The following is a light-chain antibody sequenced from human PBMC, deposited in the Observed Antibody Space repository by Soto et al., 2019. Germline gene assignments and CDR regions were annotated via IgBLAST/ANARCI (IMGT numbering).Light chain of an antibody. CDR1: HSVSSTY. V-gene: IGKV3-20*01. Sequence: EIVLTQSRGTLSLSPGEKAALSCGASHSVSSTYLAWYQQKPGQAPRLLIYGASSRATGIPDRFSGSGSGTDFTLTISRLEPEDFAVYYCQQYGSSPPYTFGQGTKLEI. CDR3: QQYGSSPPYT. J-gene: IGKJ2*01. CDR2: GAS.